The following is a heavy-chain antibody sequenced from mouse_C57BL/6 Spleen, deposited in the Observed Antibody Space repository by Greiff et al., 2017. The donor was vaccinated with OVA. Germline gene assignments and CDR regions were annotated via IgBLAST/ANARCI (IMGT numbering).Heavy chain of an antibody. D-gene: IGHD2-12*01. J-gene: IGHJ3*01. Sequence: EVKVVESGGGLVQPGGSLSLSCAASGFTFTDYYMSWVRQPPGKALEWLGFIRNKANGYTTEYSASVKGRFTISRDNSQSILYLQMNALRAEDSATYYCASAYYSPWFAYWGQGTLVTVSA. V-gene: IGHV7-3*01. CDR2: IRNKANGYTT. CDR1: GFTFTDYY. CDR3: ASAYYSPWFAY.